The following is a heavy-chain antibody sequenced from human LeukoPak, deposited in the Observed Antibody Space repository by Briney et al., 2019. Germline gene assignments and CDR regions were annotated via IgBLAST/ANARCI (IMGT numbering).Heavy chain of an antibody. D-gene: IGHD6-13*01. Sequence: ASVKVSCKASGYTFTSYDINWVRQATGQGLEWMGWMNPNSGNTGYAQKFQGRVTMTRHTSISTAYMELSSLRSEDTAVYYCARGRTEQQLVPDYWGQGTLVTVSS. J-gene: IGHJ4*02. CDR1: GYTFTSYD. V-gene: IGHV1-8*01. CDR2: MNPNSGNT. CDR3: ARGRTEQQLVPDY.